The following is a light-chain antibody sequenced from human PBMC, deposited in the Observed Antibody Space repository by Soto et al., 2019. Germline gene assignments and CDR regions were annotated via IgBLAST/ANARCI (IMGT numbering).Light chain of an antibody. CDR3: QQYNNWPPIT. V-gene: IGKV3-15*01. J-gene: IGKJ5*01. CDR2: GAS. CDR1: QSVSSN. Sequence: EIVLTPSPGTLSLSPVERATLSCRASQSVSSNLAWYQQTPGQAPRLLIYGASTRATGIPARFSGSGSGTEFTLTISSLQSEDFAVYYCQQYNNWPPITFGQGTRLEIK.